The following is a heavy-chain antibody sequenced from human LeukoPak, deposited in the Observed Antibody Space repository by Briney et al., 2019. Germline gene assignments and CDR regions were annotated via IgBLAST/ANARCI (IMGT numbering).Heavy chain of an antibody. CDR1: GYILTNYW. CDR3: ARLTGDGVGHEFDY. Sequence: GESLKISCKASGYILTNYWIGWVRQIPGKGLEWMGIIYPGDSDTRYSPSFQGQVTISADKSINTAYLQWSSLKASDTAMYYCARLTGDGVGHEFDYWGQGTLVTVSS. J-gene: IGHJ4*02. CDR2: IYPGDSDT. D-gene: IGHD7-27*01. V-gene: IGHV5-51*01.